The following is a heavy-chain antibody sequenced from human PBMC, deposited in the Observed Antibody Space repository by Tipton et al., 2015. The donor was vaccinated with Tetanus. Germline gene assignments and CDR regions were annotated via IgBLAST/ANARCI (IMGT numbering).Heavy chain of an antibody. V-gene: IGHV3-7*01. J-gene: IGHJ4*02. Sequence: SLRLSCAASGFTFSGYWMSWVRQAPGKGLEWVANIKQDGSETYHVDSVKGRFTISRDNAKNSLYLQMNSLKAEDSAAYYCTRVRYSSGWYPSDYWGQGTLVTVSS. CDR1: GFTFSGYW. CDR3: TRVRYSSGWYPSDY. D-gene: IGHD6-19*01. CDR2: IKQDGSET.